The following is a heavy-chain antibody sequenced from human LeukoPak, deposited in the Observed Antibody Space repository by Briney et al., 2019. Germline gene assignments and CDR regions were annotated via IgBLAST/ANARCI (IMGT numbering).Heavy chain of an antibody. CDR1: GFTFSTYE. CDR2: INSGSDTI. Sequence: GGSLRLSCAASGFTFSTYEMNWVRQAPGKGLEWVSYINSGSDTIYYADSVKGRFTISRDNTKNSLFLHMNGLRAEDTAVYYCVRDGLGYDYWGQGTLVTVSS. CDR3: VRDGLGYDY. V-gene: IGHV3-48*03. D-gene: IGHD1-1*01. J-gene: IGHJ4*02.